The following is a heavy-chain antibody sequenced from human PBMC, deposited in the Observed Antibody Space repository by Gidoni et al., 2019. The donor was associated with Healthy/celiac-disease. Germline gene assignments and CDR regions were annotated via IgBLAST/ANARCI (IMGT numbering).Heavy chain of an antibody. CDR3: ARVNGEWEPPNDY. J-gene: IGHJ4*02. V-gene: IGHV3-7*01. Sequence: EVLLVESGDGLVQPGGSLSISCAASGFTFSSYWMSWVRQAPGKGLEWVANIKQDGSEKYYVDSVKGRFTISRDNAKNSLYLQMNSLRAEDTAVYYCARVNGEWEPPNDYWGQGTLVTVSS. D-gene: IGHD1-26*01. CDR1: GFTFSSYW. CDR2: IKQDGSEK.